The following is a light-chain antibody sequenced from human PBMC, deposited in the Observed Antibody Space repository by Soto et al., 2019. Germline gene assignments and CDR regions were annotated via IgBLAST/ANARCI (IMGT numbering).Light chain of an antibody. Sequence: QAVVTQEPSLTVSPGGTVTLTCGSSTGAVTSGHYPYWFQQKPGQAPRTLIYDTSNKHSWTPARFSGSLLGGKAALTLSGAQPEDEAEYYCLFSFGGDGEVFGGGTKLTVL. CDR3: LFSFGGDGEV. J-gene: IGLJ2*01. V-gene: IGLV7-46*01. CDR1: TGAVTSGHY. CDR2: DTS.